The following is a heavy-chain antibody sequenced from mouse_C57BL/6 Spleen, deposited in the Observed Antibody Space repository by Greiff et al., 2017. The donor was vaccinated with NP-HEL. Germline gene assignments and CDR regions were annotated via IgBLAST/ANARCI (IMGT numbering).Heavy chain of an antibody. V-gene: IGHV2-9-1*01. J-gene: IGHJ2*01. Sequence: VPLKGSGPGLVAPSQSLSITCTFSGFSLTSYSISWVRQPPGKGLGLVGVILTGGGPNYNSALKSRLSISKDNSKSQVFLKMNRLQTDDTARYYCARRSYGSSYSYYFDYWGQGTTLTVSS. CDR3: ARRSYGSSYSYYFDY. D-gene: IGHD1-1*01. CDR2: ILTGGGP. CDR1: GFSLTSYS.